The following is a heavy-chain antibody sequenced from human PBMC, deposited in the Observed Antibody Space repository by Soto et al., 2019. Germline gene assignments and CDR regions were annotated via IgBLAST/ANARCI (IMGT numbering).Heavy chain of an antibody. CDR3: ARLGGYYQAFDS. J-gene: IGHJ4*02. CDR1: GGSINPYY. V-gene: IGHV4-59*08. D-gene: IGHD3-22*01. Sequence: QVQLQESGPGLVKPSETLSLTCTVSGGSINPYYWGWIRQPPGKGLEWIGNIYYSGTTYYHPSLKSRVTISLDTSKNQFALMLSSVTAADTAVYYCARLGGYYQAFDSWGQGTLVTVSS. CDR2: IYYSGTT.